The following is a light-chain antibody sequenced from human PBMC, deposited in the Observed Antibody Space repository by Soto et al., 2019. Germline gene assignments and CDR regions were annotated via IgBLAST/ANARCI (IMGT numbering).Light chain of an antibody. CDR1: PSVTSRF. CDR2: GAS. J-gene: IGKJ5*01. Sequence: EIVLTQSPGTLSLSPGERAPLSCRASPSVTSRFFAWYQQKPGQAPRLLIYGASTRATGIPARFSGSVSGTDFTLTISTLEPEDFAVYYCQQYDGSITFGQGTRLEIK. CDR3: QQYDGSIT. V-gene: IGKV3-20*01.